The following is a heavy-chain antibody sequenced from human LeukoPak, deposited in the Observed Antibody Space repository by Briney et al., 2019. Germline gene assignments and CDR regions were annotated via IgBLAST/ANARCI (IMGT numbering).Heavy chain of an antibody. D-gene: IGHD1-26*01. Sequence: SETLSLTCTVSGGSITSYYWGWIRQPPGKGLDWIGSIVYSGSTNYNPSLESRATISVDRSKNQFPLKLSSVTATDTAVYYCARYIVGSMSDYWGQGTLVTVSS. V-gene: IGHV4-39*01. J-gene: IGHJ4*02. CDR3: ARYIVGSMSDY. CDR1: GGSITSYY. CDR2: IVYSGST.